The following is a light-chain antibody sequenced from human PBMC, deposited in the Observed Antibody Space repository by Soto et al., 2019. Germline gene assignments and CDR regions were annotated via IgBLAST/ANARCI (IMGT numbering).Light chain of an antibody. V-gene: IGKV3-11*01. CDR3: QQRSSWPWT. J-gene: IGKJ1*01. Sequence: IVLTQSPATLSLSPGERATLSCRASQSVGSFLAWYQQKRGQAPRLLIYDASNRATGIPARFSGSGSGTDFTHTISSLEPEEFTVYYCQQRSSWPWTFGQGTKVEIK. CDR2: DAS. CDR1: QSVGSF.